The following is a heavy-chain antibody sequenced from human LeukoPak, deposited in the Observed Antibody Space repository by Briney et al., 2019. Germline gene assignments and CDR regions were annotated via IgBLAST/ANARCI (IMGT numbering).Heavy chain of an antibody. V-gene: IGHV4-34*01. CDR3: ARRPQVVPAAIRAFDI. CDR1: GGSFSGYY. Sequence: SETLSLTCAVYGGSFSGYYWSWTRQPPGKGLVWIGEINHSGSTNYNPSLKSRVTISVDTSKKQFSLKLSSVTAADTAVYYCARRPQVVPAAIRAFDIWGQGTMVTVSS. D-gene: IGHD2-2*02. J-gene: IGHJ3*02. CDR2: INHSGST.